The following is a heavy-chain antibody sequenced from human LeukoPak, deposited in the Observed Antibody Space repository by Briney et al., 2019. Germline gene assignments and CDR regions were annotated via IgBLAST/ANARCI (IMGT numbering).Heavy chain of an antibody. CDR2: IRYDGSQK. V-gene: IGHV3-30*02. D-gene: IGHD3-16*01. CDR3: ARDLLSLPHKYFDS. CDR1: GFSFSNYG. J-gene: IGHJ4*02. Sequence: GGSLRLSCAASGFSFSNYGMHWVRQAPGKGLEWVAYIRYDGSQKYYGDSVKGRFTISRDNSKNTVYLQMNSLRDEYTAVYYCARDLLSLPHKYFDSWGQGTLVTVSS.